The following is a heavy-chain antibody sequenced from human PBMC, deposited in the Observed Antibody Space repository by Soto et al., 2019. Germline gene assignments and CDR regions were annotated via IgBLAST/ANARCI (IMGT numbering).Heavy chain of an antibody. J-gene: IGHJ3*02. CDR1: GFSLSRYG. D-gene: IGHD5-12*01. CDR3: AKDLVSGYTIDAFDI. Sequence: GGSLRLSCEVSGFSLSRYGMHWVRQAPGKGLEWVAAISSSGTTVNYADSVKGRFTISRDNAKNSLYLQMNSLRAEDTAVYYCAKDLVSGYTIDAFDIWGQGTMVTVSS. V-gene: IGHV3-48*04. CDR2: ISSSGTTV.